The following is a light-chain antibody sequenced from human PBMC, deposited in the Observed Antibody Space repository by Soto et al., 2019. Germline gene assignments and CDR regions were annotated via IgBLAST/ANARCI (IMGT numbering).Light chain of an antibody. CDR2: WAT. CDR3: QYYFRSPYT. CDR1: QSLLYSSNNRNY. J-gene: IGKJ2*01. Sequence: DMVLTQSPDSLSESLGERATITCKSSQSLLYSSNNRNYLAWYRQRPRQPPELLIYWATTRNSGVPDRISGSGSGPNFSLTISRLQTEDVAVYYCQYYFRSPYTFGRGTKLEIK. V-gene: IGKV4-1*01.